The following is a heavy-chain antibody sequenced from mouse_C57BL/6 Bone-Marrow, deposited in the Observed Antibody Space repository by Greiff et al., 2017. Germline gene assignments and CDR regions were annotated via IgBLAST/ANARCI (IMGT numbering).Heavy chain of an antibody. J-gene: IGHJ2*01. CDR3: TTSWWGWLLYFDY. D-gene: IGHD2-3*01. CDR1: GYTFTDYE. Sequence: VKLQESGAELVRPGASVTLSCKASGYTFTDYEMHWVKQTPLHGLEWIGAIDPETGGTAYNQKFKGKAILTADKSSSTAYMELRSLTSEDSAVYYCTTSWWGWLLYFDYWGQGTTLTVSS. CDR2: IDPETGGT. V-gene: IGHV1-15*01.